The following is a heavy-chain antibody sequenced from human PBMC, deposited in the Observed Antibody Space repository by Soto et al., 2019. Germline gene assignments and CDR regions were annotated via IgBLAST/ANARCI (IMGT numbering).Heavy chain of an antibody. Sequence: GGALGLSLAASGFAFRNYALHWVRQAPGEGLDWVAVISNDGSNKYYPDSVKGRFTISRDNSKNTLYLPMNSLRVEDTAVYYCARARSSGYWTYDLDVWGQGTTVTVSS. D-gene: IGHD3-22*01. CDR2: ISNDGSNK. J-gene: IGHJ6*02. CDR1: GFAFRNYA. CDR3: ARARSSGYWTYDLDV. V-gene: IGHV3-30-3*01.